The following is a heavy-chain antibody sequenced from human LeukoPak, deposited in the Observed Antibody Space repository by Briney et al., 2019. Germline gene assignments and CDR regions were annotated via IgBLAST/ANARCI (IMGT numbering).Heavy chain of an antibody. CDR3: TTPQTYYYDSSGYSH. Sequence: GGSLRLSCVGSGFTFSDAWMSWVRQAPGKGLEWVGRIKSKSDGGTIDYAAPVKGRFTISRDDSRNTLYLQMNSLKTEDTAVYYCTTPQTYYYDSSGYSHWGQGTLVTVSS. J-gene: IGHJ4*02. D-gene: IGHD3-22*01. CDR2: IKSKSDGGTI. CDR1: GFTFSDAW. V-gene: IGHV3-15*01.